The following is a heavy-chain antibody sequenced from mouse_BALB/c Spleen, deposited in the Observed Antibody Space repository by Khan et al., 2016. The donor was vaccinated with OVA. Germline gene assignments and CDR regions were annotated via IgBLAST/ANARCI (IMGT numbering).Heavy chain of an antibody. Sequence: QVQLKQSGPGLVAPSQSLSITCTVSGFSLTSYGVNWVRQPPGKGLEWLGVIWGDGSSNYHSTLISRLIISKDNSKCQVFLKLSSLQTDDKATYYCAKFTPDYYSMDYWGQGTSVTVSA. CDR2: IWGDGSS. D-gene: IGHD1-1*01. J-gene: IGHJ4*01. V-gene: IGHV2-3*01. CDR1: GFSLTSYG. CDR3: AKFTPDYYSMDY.